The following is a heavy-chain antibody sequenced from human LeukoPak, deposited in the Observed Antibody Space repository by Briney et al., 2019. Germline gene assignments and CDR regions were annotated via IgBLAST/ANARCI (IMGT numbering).Heavy chain of an antibody. Sequence: GGSLRLSCAASGFTFSSYRMSWVRQAPGRGLEWVANIKQDGSEKYYVDSVKGRFTISRDNAKNSLYLQMNGLRAEDTAVYYCARAPYYDFWSGYYTDMDVWGKGTTVTVSS. D-gene: IGHD3-3*01. CDR1: GFTFSSYR. V-gene: IGHV3-7*01. CDR3: ARAPYYDFWSGYYTDMDV. J-gene: IGHJ6*03. CDR2: IKQDGSEK.